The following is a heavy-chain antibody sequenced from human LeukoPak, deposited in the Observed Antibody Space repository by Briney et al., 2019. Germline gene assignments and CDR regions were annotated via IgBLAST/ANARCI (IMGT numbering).Heavy chain of an antibody. Sequence: SETLSLTCTVSGGSISSYYWSWIRQPPGKGLEWIGYIYYSGSTNYNPSLKSRVTISVDTFKNQFSLKLSSVTAADTAVYYCARDTMVRGVINANWFDPWGQGTLVTVSS. CDR3: ARDTMVRGVINANWFDP. V-gene: IGHV4-59*01. CDR1: GGSISSYY. J-gene: IGHJ5*02. CDR2: IYYSGST. D-gene: IGHD3-10*01.